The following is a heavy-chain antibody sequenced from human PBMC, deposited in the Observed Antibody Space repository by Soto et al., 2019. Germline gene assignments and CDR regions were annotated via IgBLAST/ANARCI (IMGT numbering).Heavy chain of an antibody. CDR1: GGTFSSYA. CDR3: ARPRITMIEPDAFDI. CDR2: IIPIFGTA. V-gene: IGHV1-69*06. D-gene: IGHD3-22*01. J-gene: IGHJ3*02. Sequence: GASVKVSCKASGGTFSSYAISWVRQAPGQGLEWMGGIIPIFGTANYAQKFQGRVTITADKSTSTAYMELSSLRSEDTAVYYCARPRITMIEPDAFDIWGQGTMVTVS.